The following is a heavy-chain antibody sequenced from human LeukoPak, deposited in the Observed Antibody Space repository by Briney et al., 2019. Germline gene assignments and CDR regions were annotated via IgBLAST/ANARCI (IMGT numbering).Heavy chain of an antibody. CDR2: ISSSGSTI. J-gene: IGHJ3*02. D-gene: IGHD1-26*01. V-gene: IGHV3-48*03. Sequence: GGSLRLSCAASGFTFSSYEMNWVRQAPGKGLEWVSYISSSGSTIYYADSVKGRFTISRDNAKNSLYLQMNSLRAEDTAVYYCAKGSYPYAFDIWGQGTMVTDSS. CDR1: GFTFSSYE. CDR3: AKGSYPYAFDI.